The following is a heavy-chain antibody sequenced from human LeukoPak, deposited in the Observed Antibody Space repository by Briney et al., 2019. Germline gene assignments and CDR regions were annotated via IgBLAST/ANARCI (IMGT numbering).Heavy chain of an antibody. V-gene: IGHV4-59*01. Sequence: SETLSLTCTVSGGSISSYYWSWIRQPPGKGLEWIGYSYYSGSTNYNPSLKSRVTISVDTSKNQFSLKLSSVTAADTAVYYCASGYCSGGSCYSPFDYWGQGTLVTVSS. CDR1: GGSISSYY. CDR3: ASGYCSGGSCYSPFDY. J-gene: IGHJ4*02. CDR2: SYYSGST. D-gene: IGHD2-15*01.